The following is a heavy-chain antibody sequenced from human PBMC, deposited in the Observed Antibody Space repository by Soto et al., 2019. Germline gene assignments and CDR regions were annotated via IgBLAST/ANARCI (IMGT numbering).Heavy chain of an antibody. Sequence: SETLSLTCTVSGGSISSSSYYWSWIRQPPGKGLEWIGYIYYSGSTNYNPSLKSRVTISVDTSKNQFSLKLSSVTAADTAVYYCASLFGDYPYYFDYWGQGTLVTVSS. D-gene: IGHD4-17*01. V-gene: IGHV4-61*05. CDR2: IYYSGST. J-gene: IGHJ4*02. CDR3: ASLFGDYPYYFDY. CDR1: GGSISSSSYY.